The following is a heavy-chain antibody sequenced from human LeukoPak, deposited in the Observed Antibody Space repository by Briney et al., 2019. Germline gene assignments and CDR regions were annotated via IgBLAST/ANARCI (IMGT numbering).Heavy chain of an antibody. CDR2: IWSDGSRK. D-gene: IGHD2-21*02. V-gene: IGHV3-33*01. CDR3: AREQRGMRRGDWGIFDY. J-gene: IGHJ4*02. Sequence: AGGSLRLSCAASGFTFSSFGMPWVRQAPGKGLEWVAVIWSDGSRKYFGDSVKGRFTISRDNSKNTLYMEMNSLRAEDTAVYYCAREQRGMRRGDWGIFDYWGRGTLVTVSS. CDR1: GFTFSSFG.